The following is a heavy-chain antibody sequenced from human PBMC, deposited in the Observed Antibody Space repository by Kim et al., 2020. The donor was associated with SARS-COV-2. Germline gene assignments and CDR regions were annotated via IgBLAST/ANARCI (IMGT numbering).Heavy chain of an antibody. V-gene: IGHV3-72*01. J-gene: IGHJ4*02. D-gene: IGHD1-26*01. Sequence: YAASVRGRLTISRDGSKNSVYLQMNSLKTEDTAVYYCARSYSGSYYDFDYWGPGTLVTVSS. CDR3: ARSYSGSYYDFDY.